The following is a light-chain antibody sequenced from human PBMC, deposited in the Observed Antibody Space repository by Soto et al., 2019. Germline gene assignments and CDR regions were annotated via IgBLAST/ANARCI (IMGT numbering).Light chain of an antibody. J-gene: IGLJ1*01. Sequence: QSVLTQPASVTGFPGPSITISGTGTNSVLGAYNYVSWYQQHLGKAPKLIIFEVSDRPSGVSYRFIGSKSCHVASLTISWLQPEDEADDYCSSYTSSSTLRVFGAGTKVTVL. CDR1: NSVLGAYNY. V-gene: IGLV2-14*03. CDR2: EVS. CDR3: SSYTSSSTLRV.